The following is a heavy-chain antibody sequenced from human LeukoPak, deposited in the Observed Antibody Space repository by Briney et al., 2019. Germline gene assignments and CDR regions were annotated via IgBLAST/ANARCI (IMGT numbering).Heavy chain of an antibody. CDR1: GFTFSSYA. CDR3: AKGGYYDSSGYGAGYYFDY. V-gene: IGHV3-23*01. D-gene: IGHD3-22*01. J-gene: IGHJ4*02. Sequence: PGGSLRLSCAASGFTFSSYAMSWVRQAPGKGLEWVSAISGSGGRTYYADSVKGRFTISRDNSKSTVYLQMNSLRAEDTAVYYCAKGGYYDSSGYGAGYYFDYWGQGTLVTVSS. CDR2: ISGSGGRT.